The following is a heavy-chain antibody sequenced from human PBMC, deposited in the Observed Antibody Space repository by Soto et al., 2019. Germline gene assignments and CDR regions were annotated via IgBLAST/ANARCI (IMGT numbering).Heavy chain of an antibody. D-gene: IGHD3-9*01. CDR3: AKVETGYYDILTGFFDP. V-gene: IGHV3-21*04. J-gene: IGHJ5*02. Sequence: PGGSLRLSCAASGFTFSSYSMNWVRQAPGKGLEWVSSISSSSGYIYYADSVKGRFTISRDNSKNTLYLQMNSLRAEDTAVYYCAKVETGYYDILTGFFDPWGQGTLVTVSS. CDR2: ISSSSGYI. CDR1: GFTFSSYS.